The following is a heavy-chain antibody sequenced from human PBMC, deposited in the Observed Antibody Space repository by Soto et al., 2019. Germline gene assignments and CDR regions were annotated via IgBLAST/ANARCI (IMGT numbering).Heavy chain of an antibody. D-gene: IGHD1-20*01. CDR1: GFTFSIYA. CDR2: TGATGRTT. CDR3: TTVHNNSGFIDS. V-gene: IGHV3-23*01. J-gene: IGHJ4*02. Sequence: GGSLRLSCAASGFTFSIYAMTWVRQAPGKGLEWVSTTGATGRTTYYADSVKGRFTVSRDNSKNTLDLQMSNVRAEDTAVYYFTTVHNNSGFIDSWGQGTRVTVSS.